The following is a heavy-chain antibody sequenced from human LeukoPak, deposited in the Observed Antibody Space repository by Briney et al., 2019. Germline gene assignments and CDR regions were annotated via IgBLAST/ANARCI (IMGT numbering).Heavy chain of an antibody. D-gene: IGHD4-23*01. CDR2: VYFSGST. J-gene: IGHJ2*01. CDR3: ARDRYTVVSWYFDL. Sequence: SQTLSLTCTVSGGSISCRGYSLSWIRQHPGKGLGWIGYVYFSGSTYSNPSLKSRVTISVDTSKNQFSLKLSSVTAADTAVYYCARDRYTVVSWYFDLWGRGTLVTVSS. V-gene: IGHV4-31*03. CDR1: GGSISCRGYS.